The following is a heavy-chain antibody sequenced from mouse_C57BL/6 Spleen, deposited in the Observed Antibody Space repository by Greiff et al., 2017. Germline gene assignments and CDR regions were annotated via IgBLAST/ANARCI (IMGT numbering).Heavy chain of an antibody. CDR3: ASGIYYDYEAWFAY. Sequence: QVQLQQPGAELVMPGASVKLSCKASGYTFTSYWMHWVKQRPGQGLEWIGEIDPSDSYTNYNQKFKGKSTLTVDKSSSTAYVQLSSLTSEDSAVYYCASGIYYDYEAWFAYWGQGTLVTVSA. CDR2: IDPSDSYT. V-gene: IGHV1-69*01. D-gene: IGHD2-4*01. CDR1: GYTFTSYW. J-gene: IGHJ3*01.